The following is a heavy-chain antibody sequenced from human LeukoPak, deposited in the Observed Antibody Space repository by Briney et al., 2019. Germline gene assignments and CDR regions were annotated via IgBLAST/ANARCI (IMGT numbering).Heavy chain of an antibody. D-gene: IGHD2-15*01. V-gene: IGHV4-39*01. J-gene: IGHJ5*02. CDR3: ARVSCSGGACPFGSWFDP. CDR1: GGSVTRGSFY. CDR2: VYYSGDT. Sequence: SETLSLTCTVSGGSVTRGSFYWGWIRQPPGKGLEWIASVYYSGDTYYNPSLESQVTISVDTSRNQFSLKLNSVTAADTAVYYCARVSCSGGACPFGSWFDPWGQGTLVTVSS.